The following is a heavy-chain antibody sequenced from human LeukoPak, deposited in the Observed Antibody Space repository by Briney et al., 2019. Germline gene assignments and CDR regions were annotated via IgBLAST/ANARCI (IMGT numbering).Heavy chain of an antibody. D-gene: IGHD3-9*01. CDR1: GGSISSGNYY. CDR3: ARLDILTAANFDP. V-gene: IGHV4-31*03. Sequence: PSETLSLTCTVSGGSISSGNYYWSWIRQHPGKGLEWIGYIYYSGGTQYNPSLKSRVTISVDTSKNQFSLRLSSVTAADTAVYYCARLDILTAANFDPWGQGTLVTVPS. J-gene: IGHJ5*02. CDR2: IYYSGGT.